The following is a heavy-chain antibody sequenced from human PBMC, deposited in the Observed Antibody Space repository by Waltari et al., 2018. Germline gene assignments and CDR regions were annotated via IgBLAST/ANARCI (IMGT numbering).Heavy chain of an antibody. V-gene: IGHV1-8*01. Sequence: QVQLVQSGAEVKKPGASVKVSCKASGYTFTSYDINWVRQATGQGLEWMGWMNPNSGNTGYAQKFQGRVTMTRNTSISTAYMELSSRRSEDTAVYYCARWNYDFWSVGGDWFDPWGQGTLVTVSS. CDR1: GYTFTSYD. CDR3: ARWNYDFWSVGGDWFDP. J-gene: IGHJ5*02. D-gene: IGHD3-3*01. CDR2: MNPNSGNT.